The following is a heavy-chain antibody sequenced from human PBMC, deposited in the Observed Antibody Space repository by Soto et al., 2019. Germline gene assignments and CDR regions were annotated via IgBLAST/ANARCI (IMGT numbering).Heavy chain of an antibody. CDR2: INHSGTI. J-gene: IGHJ6*02. V-gene: IGHV4-34*01. Sequence: PSETLSLTCAVYGGSFSGYYWTWIRQPPGKGLEWIGEINHSGTINLNPSLKSRLTISLDTSKKHFSLKLSSVTDADTAAYYCARADRTLVTSYSLDVWGQGTTVT. CDR3: ARADRTLVTSYSLDV. D-gene: IGHD2-21*02. CDR1: GGSFSGYY.